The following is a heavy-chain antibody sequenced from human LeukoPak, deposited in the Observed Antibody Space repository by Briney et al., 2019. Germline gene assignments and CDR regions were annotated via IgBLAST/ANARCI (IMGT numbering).Heavy chain of an antibody. V-gene: IGHV4-39*01. J-gene: IGHJ3*02. Sequence: AETLSLTCTVSGASISSNTYYWAWIRQPPGKGLGWIGCIFNAGSTFYNPSLTSRVTISVDTSKNQFSLKLSSVTAADTAMYYCARTMTLILVGERIDAFNIWGQGTMVTVSS. D-gene: IGHD1-26*01. CDR1: GASISSNTYY. CDR2: IFNAGST. CDR3: ARTMTLILVGERIDAFNI.